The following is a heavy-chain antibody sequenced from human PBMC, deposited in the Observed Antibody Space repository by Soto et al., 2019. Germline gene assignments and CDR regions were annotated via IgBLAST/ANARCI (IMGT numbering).Heavy chain of an antibody. Sequence: QVQPVESGGGVVQPGRSLRLSCAASGFTFSSYGMHWVRQAPGKGLEWVAVIWYDGSNKYYADSVKGRFTISRDNSKNTLYLQMNSLRAEDTAVYYCAREMATVLDAFDIWGQGTMVTVSS. CDR2: IWYDGSNK. D-gene: IGHD4-4*01. CDR3: AREMATVLDAFDI. V-gene: IGHV3-33*01. CDR1: GFTFSSYG. J-gene: IGHJ3*02.